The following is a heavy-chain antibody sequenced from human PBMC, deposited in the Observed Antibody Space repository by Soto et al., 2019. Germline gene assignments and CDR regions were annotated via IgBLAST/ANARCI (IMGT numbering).Heavy chain of an antibody. CDR3: VHHGGVPYYHDF. D-gene: IGHD2-8*01. V-gene: IGHV4-4*02. Sequence: PWETLSLTCAVSGGSLSSSSWWSWVRQPPGKTLEWLGEIFYSGSTKYNPSLNSRVTISADQSKNDFSLRLSSVTAADTAVYYCVHHGGVPYYHDFWGQGMLVTVSS. CDR2: IFYSGST. CDR1: GGSLSSSSW. J-gene: IGHJ4*02.